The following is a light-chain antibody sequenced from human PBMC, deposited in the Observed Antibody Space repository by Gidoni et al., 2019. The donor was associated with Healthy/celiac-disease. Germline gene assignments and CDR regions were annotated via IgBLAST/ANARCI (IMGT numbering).Light chain of an antibody. CDR3: QQSYSTS. J-gene: IGKJ4*01. CDR2: AAS. CDR1: QSISSY. Sequence: DIQMTQSPSSLSASVGDRVTITCRASQSISSYLNWYQQKPGKAPKLLIYAASSLQSGGPSRFSGSGSGTDFTLTISSLQPEDFATYYCQQSYSTSFGGGTKVEIK. V-gene: IGKV1-39*01.